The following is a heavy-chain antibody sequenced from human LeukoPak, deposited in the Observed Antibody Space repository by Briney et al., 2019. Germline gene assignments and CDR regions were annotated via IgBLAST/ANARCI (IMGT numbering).Heavy chain of an antibody. Sequence: GGSLRLSCAAPGFTFSDYEMNWVRQAPGKGLEWVSYISSSGNTIFYADSVKGRFTISRDDAENSLYLQMNSLRVEDTAVYYCGRVALDTSMIHYWGQGTLVTVSS. CDR2: ISSSGNTI. CDR1: GFTFSDYE. CDR3: GRVALDTSMIHY. V-gene: IGHV3-48*03. D-gene: IGHD5-18*01. J-gene: IGHJ4*02.